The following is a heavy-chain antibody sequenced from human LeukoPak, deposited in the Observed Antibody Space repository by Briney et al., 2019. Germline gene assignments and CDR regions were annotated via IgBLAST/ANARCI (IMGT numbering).Heavy chain of an antibody. D-gene: IGHD3-22*01. CDR1: GFTFSSYS. J-gene: IGHJ4*02. CDR2: ISSSSSTI. CDR3: AGDTYYYDSSGARWYFDY. V-gene: IGHV3-48*02. Sequence: PGRSLRLSCAASGFTFSSYSMNWVRQAPGKGLEWVSYISSSSSTIYYADSVKGRFTISRDNAKNSLYLQMNSLGDEDTAVYYCAGDTYYYDSSGARWYFDYWGQGTLVTVSS.